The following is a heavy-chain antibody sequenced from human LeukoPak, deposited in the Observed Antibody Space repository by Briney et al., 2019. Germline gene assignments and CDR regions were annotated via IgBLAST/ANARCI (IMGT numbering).Heavy chain of an antibody. D-gene: IGHD2-21*01. CDR1: GFTFSTYG. V-gene: IGHV3-30*03. J-gene: IGHJ3*02. CDR3: ARGLTHSSAQERCGGDCYGPSDAFDI. CDR2: VSHDTTKI. Sequence: GGSLRLSCAASGFTFSTYGVHWVRQAPGKGLEWVAFVSHDTTKIYYADSVKGRFTISRDNSKNTLYLQMNSLRAEDTAVYYCARGLTHSSAQERCGGDCYGPSDAFDIWGQGTMVTVSS.